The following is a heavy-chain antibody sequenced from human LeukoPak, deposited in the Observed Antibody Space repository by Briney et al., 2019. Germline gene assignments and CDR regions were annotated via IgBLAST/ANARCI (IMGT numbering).Heavy chain of an antibody. V-gene: IGHV3-9*01. CDR3: AKSVGVWFGGLSARYYFDY. CDR2: VSWNSGSI. D-gene: IGHD3-10*01. Sequence: PGRSLRLSCAASGFTFDDYAMHWVRPAPGKGLAWVSGVSWNSGSIGYADSVKGRFTISRDNAKNSLYLQMNSLRAEDTALYYCAKSVGVWFGGLSARYYFDYWGQGTLVTVSS. J-gene: IGHJ4*02. CDR1: GFTFDDYA.